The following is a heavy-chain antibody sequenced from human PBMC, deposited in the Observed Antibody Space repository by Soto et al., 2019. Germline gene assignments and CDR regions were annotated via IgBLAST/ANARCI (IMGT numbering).Heavy chain of an antibody. J-gene: IGHJ6*02. V-gene: IGHV1-69*06. CDR2: IIPIFGTA. D-gene: IGHD6-13*01. CDR1: GGTFSSYA. CDR3: ARDRRIAAAGSRYYYGMDV. Sequence: QVQLVQSGAEVKKPGSSVKVSCKASGGTFSSYAISWVRQAPGQGLEWMGGIIPIFGTANYAQKFQGRVTITAGKSTSTAYMELSSLRSEDTAVYYCARDRRIAAAGSRYYYGMDVWGQGTTVTVSS.